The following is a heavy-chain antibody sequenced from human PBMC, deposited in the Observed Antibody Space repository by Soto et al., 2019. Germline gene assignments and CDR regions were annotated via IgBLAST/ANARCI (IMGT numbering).Heavy chain of an antibody. CDR1: GFTVSSYG. V-gene: IGHV3-30*18. CDR2: ISYDASNN. D-gene: IGHD6-19*01. J-gene: IGHJ6*02. Sequence: GGSLRLSCAASGFTVSSYGVHWVRQAPGRGLEWVAVISYDASNNYYADSVKGRFTISRDNSKNTLYLQMNSLRTEDTAVYYCAKDRRNVGVAGSLGYGMDVWGQGTTVTVSS. CDR3: AKDRRNVGVAGSLGYGMDV.